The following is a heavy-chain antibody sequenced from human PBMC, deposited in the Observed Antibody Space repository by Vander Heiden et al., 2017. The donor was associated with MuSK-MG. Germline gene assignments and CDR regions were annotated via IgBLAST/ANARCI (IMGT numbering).Heavy chain of an antibody. CDR1: GDAISSYY. V-gene: IGHV4-59*01. D-gene: IGHD4-17*01. Sequence: QVQLQESGPGLVKPSETLSLTCTVSGDAISSYYWTWIRQPPGKVLEWIGYISYSGSTNYNPSLESRVTISVDTSKNKFSLKLSSVTAADTAVYYCAREHSRVTTDDYYYYYMDVWGKGTTVTVSS. J-gene: IGHJ6*03. CDR2: ISYSGST. CDR3: AREHSRVTTDDYYYYYMDV.